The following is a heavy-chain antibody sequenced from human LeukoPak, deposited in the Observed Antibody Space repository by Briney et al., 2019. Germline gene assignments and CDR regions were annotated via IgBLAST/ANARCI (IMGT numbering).Heavy chain of an antibody. CDR1: GFIFSSYA. J-gene: IGHJ5*02. CDR3: ARDHGDTAILP. D-gene: IGHD5-18*01. V-gene: IGHV3-30*04. CDR2: ISYDGSNK. Sequence: GGSLRLSCAASGFIFSSYAMGWVRQAPGKGLEWVAVISYDGSNKYYADSVKGRFTISRDNSKNTLYLQMNSLRAEDTAVYYCARDHGDTAILPWGQGTLVTVSS.